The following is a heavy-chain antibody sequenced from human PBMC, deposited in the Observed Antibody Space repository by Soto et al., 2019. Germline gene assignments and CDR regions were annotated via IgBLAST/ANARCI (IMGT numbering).Heavy chain of an antibody. CDR1: GFTFSSYS. D-gene: IGHD3-22*01. J-gene: IGHJ3*02. CDR3: ARAYLPRITMIVVVTYYDAFDI. Sequence: EVQLVESGGGLVKPGGSLRLSCAASGFTFSSYSMNWVRQAPGKGLEWVSSISSSSSYIYYADSVKGRFTISRDNAKNSLYLQINSLRAEDTAVYYCARAYLPRITMIVVVTYYDAFDIWGQGTMVTVSS. CDR2: ISSSSSYI. V-gene: IGHV3-21*01.